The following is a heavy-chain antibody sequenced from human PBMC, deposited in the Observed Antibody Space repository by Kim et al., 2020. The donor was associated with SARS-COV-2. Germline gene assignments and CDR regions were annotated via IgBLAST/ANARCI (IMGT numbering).Heavy chain of an antibody. CDR3: ARQPLPGSGSYLYYYGMDV. CDR1: GYSFTSYW. Sequence: GESLKISCKGSGYSFTSYWIGWVRQMPGKGLEWMGIIYPGDSDTRYSTSFQGQVTISADKSISTAYLQWSSLKASDTAMYYCARQPLPGSGSYLYYYGMDVWGQGTTVTVSS. V-gene: IGHV5-51*01. J-gene: IGHJ6*02. D-gene: IGHD3-10*01. CDR2: IYPGDSDT.